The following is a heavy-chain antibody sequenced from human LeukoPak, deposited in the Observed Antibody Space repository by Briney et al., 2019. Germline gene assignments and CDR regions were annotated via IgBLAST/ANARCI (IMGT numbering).Heavy chain of an antibody. D-gene: IGHD2-2*01. CDR3: ASLDIVIVAAAIDDP. CDR2: ISSSSSYN. J-gene: IGHJ5*02. CDR1: GFTFSYYS. Sequence: GGSLRLSCAASGFTFSYYSMNWVRQAPGKGLEWVSSISSSSSYNHYADSVKGRFTISRDNAKNSLFLQMNSLRAEDTAVYYCASLDIVIVAAAIDDPWGQGTLVTVSS. V-gene: IGHV3-21*01.